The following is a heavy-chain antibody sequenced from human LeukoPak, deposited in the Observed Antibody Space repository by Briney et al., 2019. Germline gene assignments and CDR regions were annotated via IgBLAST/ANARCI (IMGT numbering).Heavy chain of an antibody. CDR3: ARVAMIVAKPYDN. CDR2: ISYDGSNK. J-gene: IGHJ4*02. V-gene: IGHV3-30*03. CDR1: GFTFSSYG. Sequence: PGRSLRLSCAASGFTFSSYGMHWVRQAPGKGLEWVAVISYDGSNKYYADSVKGRFTISRDNSKNALYLQMNSLRAEDTAVYYCARVAMIVAKPYDNWGQGTLVTVSS. D-gene: IGHD3-22*01.